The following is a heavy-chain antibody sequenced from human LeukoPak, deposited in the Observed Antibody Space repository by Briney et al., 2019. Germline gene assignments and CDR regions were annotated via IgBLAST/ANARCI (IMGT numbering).Heavy chain of an antibody. CDR1: GYTFTSYG. CDR3: ARVSSGYDIPYFDY. J-gene: IGHJ4*02. Sequence: GASVKVSCKASGYTFTSYGISWVRQAPGQGLEWMGWISAYNGNTNYAQKLQGRVTMTTDTSTSTAYMELRSLRSDDTAVYYCARVSSGYDIPYFDYWGQGTLVTVSS. D-gene: IGHD5-12*01. CDR2: ISAYNGNT. V-gene: IGHV1-18*01.